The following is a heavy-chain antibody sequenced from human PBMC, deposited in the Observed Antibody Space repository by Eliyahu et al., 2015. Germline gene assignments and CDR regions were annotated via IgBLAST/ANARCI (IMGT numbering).Heavy chain of an antibody. J-gene: IGHJ6*02. CDR1: GXTFSSYA. CDR3: AGDHDGYYGMDV. CDR2: IIPIFGTA. V-gene: IGHV1-69*01. D-gene: IGHD1-1*01. Sequence: QVQLVQSGAEVKKPGSSVKVSCKASGXTFSSYAISWGRQAPGQGLEWMGGIIPIFGTANYAQKFQGRVTITADESTSTAYMELSSLRSEDTAVYYCAGDHDGYYGMDVWGQGTTVTVSS.